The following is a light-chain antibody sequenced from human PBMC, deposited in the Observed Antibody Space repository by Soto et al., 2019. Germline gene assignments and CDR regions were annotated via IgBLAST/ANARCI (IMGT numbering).Light chain of an antibody. J-gene: IGKJ1*01. CDR1: QDIGTK. CDR3: HQRSNGPPWT. V-gene: IGKV3-11*01. Sequence: EIVMTQSPATLSVSPGERGTLSCRASQDIGTKLAWYQQRPGQPPRLLIYDASKRATGIPPRFSGSGSTTDFTLTISSLEPEDFAVYYCHQRSNGPPWTFGQVTKVDIK. CDR2: DAS.